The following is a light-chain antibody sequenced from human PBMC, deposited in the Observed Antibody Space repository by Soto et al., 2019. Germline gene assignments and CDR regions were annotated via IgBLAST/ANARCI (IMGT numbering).Light chain of an antibody. Sequence: PGERATLSCRASQSVSSNYLAWYQQRPGQAPRLLIYGASTRATGIPDRFSGSGSGTDFTLTISRLEPEDFAVYYCQQYGSLSWTFGQGTKVELK. J-gene: IGKJ1*01. CDR3: QQYGSLSWT. CDR2: GAS. CDR1: QSVSSNY. V-gene: IGKV3-20*01.